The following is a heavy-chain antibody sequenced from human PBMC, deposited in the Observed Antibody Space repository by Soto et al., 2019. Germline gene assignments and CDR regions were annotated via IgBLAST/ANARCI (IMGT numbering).Heavy chain of an antibody. Sequence: GGSLRLSCAASGFTFSSYWMSWVRQAPGKGLEWVANIKQDGSEKYYVDSVKGRFTISRDNAKNSLYLQMNSLRAEDTAVYYCARDSRPYYDFWSGYWSWFSYWGQGTLVTVSS. CDR2: IKQDGSEK. CDR1: GFTFSSYW. CDR3: ARDSRPYYDFWSGYWSWFSY. D-gene: IGHD3-3*01. J-gene: IGHJ4*02. V-gene: IGHV3-7*01.